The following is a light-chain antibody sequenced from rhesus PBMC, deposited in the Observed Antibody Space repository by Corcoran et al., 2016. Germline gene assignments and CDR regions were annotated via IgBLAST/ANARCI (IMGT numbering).Light chain of an antibody. CDR3: QQYNDWWT. Sequence: EIVMTQSPVTLSLSPGERATLSCRASQTVSNYVAWYQQKPEQAPRLLIYGAYRRATGIPDRFSGRGSGTEFTLIISSLEPEDVGVYYCQQYNDWWTFGQGTKVEIK. CDR2: GAY. V-gene: IGKV3S9*01. J-gene: IGKJ1*01. CDR1: QTVSNY.